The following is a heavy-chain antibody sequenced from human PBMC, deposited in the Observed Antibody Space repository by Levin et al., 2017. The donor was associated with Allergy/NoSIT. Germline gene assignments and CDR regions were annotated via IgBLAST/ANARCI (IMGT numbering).Heavy chain of an antibody. Sequence: SQTLSLTCTVSSDSISSGSYYWSWIRQPAGKGLEWIGRVHASGSTNYNSPFESRVTISIDTSRNQFTLRLYSVTAADTAVYYCASTRLSDTWLLFDSWGQGTLVTVSS. CDR2: VHASGST. CDR3: ASTRLSDTWLLFDS. V-gene: IGHV4-61*02. D-gene: IGHD3-9*01. CDR1: SDSISSGSYY. J-gene: IGHJ4*02.